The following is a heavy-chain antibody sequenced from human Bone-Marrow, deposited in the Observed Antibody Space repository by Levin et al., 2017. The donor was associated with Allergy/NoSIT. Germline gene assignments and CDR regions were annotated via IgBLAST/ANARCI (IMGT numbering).Heavy chain of an antibody. CDR1: GFSLSTSAVG. CDR2: IYWDDDK. D-gene: IGHD3/OR15-3a*01. Sequence: SGPTLVKPTQTLTLTCTFSGFSLSTSAVGVGWIRQPPGKALEWLALIYWDDDKWYSTSLRSRLTITKDTSKSQVVLTMTNMDPVDTATYSCARLTGAYADYYFDSWGQGTLVTVSS. J-gene: IGHJ4*02. V-gene: IGHV2-5*02. CDR3: ARLTGAYADYYFDS.